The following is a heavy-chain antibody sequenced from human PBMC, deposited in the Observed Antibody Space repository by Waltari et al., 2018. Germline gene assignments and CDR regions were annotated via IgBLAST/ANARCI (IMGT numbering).Heavy chain of an antibody. CDR1: GFTFSSNA. J-gene: IGHJ6*03. CDR2: ISSDGSYR. Sequence: QVQLVESGGGVVQPGRSLRLSWAASGFTFSSNAMHWVRQAPGKGLEYVAVISSDGSYRYYADSVRGRFTISRDNSKYTLYLQMNSLRGDDTAVYYCARDYSYDSNYMDVWGKGTAVTISS. CDR3: ARDYSYDSNYMDV. D-gene: IGHD3-16*01. V-gene: IGHV3-30-3*01.